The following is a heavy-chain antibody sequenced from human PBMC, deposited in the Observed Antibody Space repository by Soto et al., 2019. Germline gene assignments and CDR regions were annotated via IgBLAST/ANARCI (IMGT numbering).Heavy chain of an antibody. V-gene: IGHV3-30*03. CDR1: GFTFSSFA. Sequence: QELLVESGGGVVQPGKSLRLSCAASGFTFSSFAMHWVRQAPGKGLEWVSVISFNGLSQFYPDSIRGRFTISRDNSKNTLYLQLGSLRPDDWTVYYGARGGRGLGGAFVVWVQGTEVSVS. CDR2: ISFNGLSQ. CDR3: ARGGRGLGGAFVV. J-gene: IGHJ3*01. D-gene: IGHD3-16*01.